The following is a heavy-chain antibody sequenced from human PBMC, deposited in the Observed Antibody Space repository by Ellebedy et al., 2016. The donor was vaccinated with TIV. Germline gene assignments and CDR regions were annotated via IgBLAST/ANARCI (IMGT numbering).Heavy chain of an antibody. CDR2: IYPGDSDT. J-gene: IGHJ4*02. D-gene: IGHD2-15*01. V-gene: IGHV5-51*01. Sequence: GESLKISXKGSGYNFTIYWIGWVRQVPGKGLEWMGIIYPGDSDTRYSPSFEGQVTISADKSISTAYLQWSSLEASDTAMYYCARGGIGYCSGGSCYYFDNWGQGTLLTVSS. CDR1: GYNFTIYW. CDR3: ARGGIGYCSGGSCYYFDN.